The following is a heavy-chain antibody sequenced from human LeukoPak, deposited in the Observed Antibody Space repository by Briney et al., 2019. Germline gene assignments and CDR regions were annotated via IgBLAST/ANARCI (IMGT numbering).Heavy chain of an antibody. Sequence: GGSLRLSCAASGFTFSSYGMHWVRQAPGKGLEWVSYISSSGSTIYYADSVKGRFTISRDNAKNSLYLQMNSLRAEDTAVYYCATVHPGGYCSSTSCYHPHDAFDIWGQGTMVTVSS. CDR2: ISSSGSTI. D-gene: IGHD2-2*01. V-gene: IGHV3-48*04. CDR3: ATVHPGGYCSSTSCYHPHDAFDI. CDR1: GFTFSSYG. J-gene: IGHJ3*02.